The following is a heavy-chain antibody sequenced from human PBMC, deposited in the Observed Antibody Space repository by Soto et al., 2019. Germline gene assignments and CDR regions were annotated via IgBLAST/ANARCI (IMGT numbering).Heavy chain of an antibody. D-gene: IGHD1-1*01. Sequence: QVRLVESGGGVVQPGGSLRLSCAASGFGFSNYAMHWVRQAPGKGLEWVALVAHDGGNKYYGDGVKGRFTISRDNSKNTLDLQMNSLRAEDPAVYYCALLEGGPQGNWDYWGQGIRVTVSS. CDR1: GFGFSNYA. V-gene: IGHV3-30*03. CDR3: ALLEGGPQGNWDY. CDR2: VAHDGGNK. J-gene: IGHJ4*02.